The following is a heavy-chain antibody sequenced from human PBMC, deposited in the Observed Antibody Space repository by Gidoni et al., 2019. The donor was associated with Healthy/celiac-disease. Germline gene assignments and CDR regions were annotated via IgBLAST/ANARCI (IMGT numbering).Heavy chain of an antibody. V-gene: IGHV3-33*01. J-gene: IGHJ3*02. D-gene: IGHD5-12*01. CDR1: GFTFSSYG. CDR2: IWYDGSNK. Sequence: QVQLVESGGGVVQPGRSLRLSCAASGFTFSSYGMHWVRQAPGKGLEWVAVIWYDGSNKYYADSVKGRFTISRDNSKNTLYLQMNSLRAEDTAVYYCARDRVDIVATIDAFDIWGQGTMVTVSS. CDR3: ARDRVDIVATIDAFDI.